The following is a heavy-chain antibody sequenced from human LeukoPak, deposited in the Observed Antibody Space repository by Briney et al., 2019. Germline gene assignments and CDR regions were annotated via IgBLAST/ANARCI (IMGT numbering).Heavy chain of an antibody. CDR2: IHNDGST. CDR3: ASLARDY. J-gene: IGHJ4*02. D-gene: IGHD3-3*02. Sequence: GGSLRLSCAASGFTFSSYAMSWVRQAPGKGLEWVSVIHNDGSTYYADSVKGRFTISRDNSKNMLFLRMNSLRVEDTAVYFCASLARDYWGQGTLVSVSS. CDR1: GFTFSSYA. V-gene: IGHV3-53*01.